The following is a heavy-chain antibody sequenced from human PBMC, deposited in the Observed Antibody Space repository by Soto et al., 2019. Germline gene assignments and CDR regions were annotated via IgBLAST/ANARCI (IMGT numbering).Heavy chain of an antibody. Sequence: SETLSLTCTVSGGSISSGGYYWSWIRQHPGKGLEWIGYIYYSGSTYYNPSLKSRVTISVHTSNNQFSLELSSVTAADTAVYYCARDKITGLFDYWGQGTLVTVSS. J-gene: IGHJ4*02. CDR1: GGSISSGGYY. D-gene: IGHD2-8*02. V-gene: IGHV4-31*03. CDR3: ARDKITGLFDY. CDR2: IYYSGST.